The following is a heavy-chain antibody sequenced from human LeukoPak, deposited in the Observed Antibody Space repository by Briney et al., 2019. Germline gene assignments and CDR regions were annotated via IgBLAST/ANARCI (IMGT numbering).Heavy chain of an antibody. Sequence: SETLSLTCAVYGGSFSGYYWSWIRQPPGKGLEWIGEINHSGSTNYNPSLKSRVTISVDTSKNQFSLKPSSVTAADTAVYYCARNIVVVPAAQWWFDPWGQGTLVTVSS. CDR3: ARNIVVVPAAQWWFDP. J-gene: IGHJ5*02. V-gene: IGHV4-34*01. CDR2: INHSGST. D-gene: IGHD2-2*01. CDR1: GGSFSGYY.